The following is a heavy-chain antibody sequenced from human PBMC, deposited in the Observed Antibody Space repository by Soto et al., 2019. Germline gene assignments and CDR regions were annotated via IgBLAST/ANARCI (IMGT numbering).Heavy chain of an antibody. J-gene: IGHJ3*02. V-gene: IGHV5-51*01. CDR2: IYPGDSDT. CDR1: GYSLTSYW. CDR3: ASRHVYSGYGNDAFDI. Sequence: GESLKRSCEVSGYSLTSYWIGWVRQMPGKGLEWMGIIYPGDSDTRYSPSFQGQVTISADKSISTAYMELSSLRSEDTAVYYCASRHVYSGYGNDAFDIWGQGTMVTVSS. D-gene: IGHD5-12*01.